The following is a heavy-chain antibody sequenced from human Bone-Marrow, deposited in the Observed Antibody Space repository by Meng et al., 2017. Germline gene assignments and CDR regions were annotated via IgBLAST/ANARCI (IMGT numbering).Heavy chain of an antibody. V-gene: IGHV1-2*02. D-gene: IGHD1-26*01. J-gene: IGHJ3*02. CDR1: GYTFTGYY. CDR3: ARNLKVGGRAYDAFDI. CDR2: INPKSGGT. Sequence: ASVKVSCKASGYTFTGYYMHWVRQAPGQGLEWMGWINPKSGGTNYAQKFQGRVTMTRDTSISTAYMDLSRLRSDDTAVYYYARNLKVGGRAYDAFDIWGQGTMVTVSS.